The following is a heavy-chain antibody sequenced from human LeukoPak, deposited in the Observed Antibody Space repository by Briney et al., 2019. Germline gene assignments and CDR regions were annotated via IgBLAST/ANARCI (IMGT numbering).Heavy chain of an antibody. CDR3: ARERRTTYGPYYYYYMDV. Sequence: GGSLRLSCAASGFTFSPYTMNWVRQAPGKGLEWVSSISSTSSYIYYADSVKGRFTISRDNAKNSLYLQMNSLRAEDTAMYYCARERRTTYGPYYYYYMDVWGKGTTVTVSS. CDR1: GFTFSPYT. D-gene: IGHD4-11*01. CDR2: ISSTSSYI. J-gene: IGHJ6*03. V-gene: IGHV3-21*01.